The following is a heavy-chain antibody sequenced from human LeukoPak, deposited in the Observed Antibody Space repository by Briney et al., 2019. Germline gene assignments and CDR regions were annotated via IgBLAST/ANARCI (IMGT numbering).Heavy chain of an antibody. J-gene: IGHJ4*02. D-gene: IGHD3-10*01. CDR2: IGGSGGST. CDR3: AKDQYGSGSLFDY. Sequence: RGSLRLSCAASGFTFSSYAMSWVRQAPGKGLEWVSAIGGSGGSTYYADSVKGRFTISRDNSKNTLYLQMNSLRAEDTAVYYCAKDQYGSGSLFDYWGQGTLVTVSS. CDR1: GFTFSSYA. V-gene: IGHV3-23*01.